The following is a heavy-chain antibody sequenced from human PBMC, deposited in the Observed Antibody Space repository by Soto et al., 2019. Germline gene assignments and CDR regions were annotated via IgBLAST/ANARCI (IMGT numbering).Heavy chain of an antibody. J-gene: IGHJ4*02. V-gene: IGHV3-21*01. D-gene: IGHD5-12*01. CDR2: ISSSSSYI. Sequence: EVQLVESGGGLVKPGGSLRLSCAASGFTFSSYSMNWVRKAPGKGLEWVSSISSSSSYIYYADSVKGRFTISRDNAKNSLYLQMNSLRAEDTAVYYCARGGYSGDSVDYWGQGTLVTVSS. CDR3: ARGGYSGDSVDY. CDR1: GFTFSSYS.